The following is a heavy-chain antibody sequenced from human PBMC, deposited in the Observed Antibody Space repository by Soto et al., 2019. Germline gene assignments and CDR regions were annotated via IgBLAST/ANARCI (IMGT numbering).Heavy chain of an antibody. CDR1: GGSISSYY. CDR2: IYYSGST. CDR3: ARQTRGYSSSLGAFDI. Sequence: SETLSLTCTVSGGSISSYYWSWIRQPPGKGLEWIGYIYYSGSTNYNPSLKSRVTISVDTSKNQFSLKLSSVTAADTAVYYCARQTRGYSSSLGAFDIWGQGTMVTVSS. V-gene: IGHV4-59*08. J-gene: IGHJ3*02. D-gene: IGHD6-13*01.